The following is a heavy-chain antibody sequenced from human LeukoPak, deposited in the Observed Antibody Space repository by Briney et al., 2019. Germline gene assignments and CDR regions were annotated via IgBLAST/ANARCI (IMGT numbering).Heavy chain of an antibody. J-gene: IGHJ4*02. CDR3: ARGPPNWGYDY. D-gene: IGHD7-27*01. CDR1: GYNFTSYD. Sequence: VASVKVSCKASGYNFTSYDFNWVRQATGQRPEWMGWMSPNSGDTGYAQKFQDRVTMTRNTSISTAYMELSSLRSDDTAVYYCARGPPNWGYDYWGPGTLVTVSS. CDR2: MSPNSGDT. V-gene: IGHV1-8*01.